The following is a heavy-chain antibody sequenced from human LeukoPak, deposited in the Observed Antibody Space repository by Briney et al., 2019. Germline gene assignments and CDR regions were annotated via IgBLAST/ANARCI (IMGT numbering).Heavy chain of an antibody. D-gene: IGHD3-3*01. Sequence: SETLSLTCTVSGYSISSGYYWGWIRPPPGKGLEWIGSIYHGGSTYYNPSLKSRVTISVDTSKNQFSLKLSSVTAADTAVYYCARSVTIFGVVTDAFDIWGQGTMVTVSS. V-gene: IGHV4-38-2*02. CDR2: IYHGGST. J-gene: IGHJ3*02. CDR1: GYSISSGYY. CDR3: ARSVTIFGVVTDAFDI.